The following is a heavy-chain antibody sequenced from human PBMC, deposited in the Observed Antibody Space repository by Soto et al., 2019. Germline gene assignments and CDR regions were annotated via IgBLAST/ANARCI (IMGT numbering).Heavy chain of an antibody. CDR2: INEDGTKR. D-gene: IGHD2-15*01. V-gene: IGHV3-7*01. J-gene: IGHJ4*02. Sequence: WLCLRLSCIASGFSLTRYWMSWVRQTPGKRLEWVAKINEDGTKRDYMESVEGRFTISRDNAENSLSLQMNSLRADDTAVYYCTRWDGRCSGGSCFFDSWGQGTLVTVSS. CDR3: TRWDGRCSGGSCFFDS. CDR1: GFSLTRYW.